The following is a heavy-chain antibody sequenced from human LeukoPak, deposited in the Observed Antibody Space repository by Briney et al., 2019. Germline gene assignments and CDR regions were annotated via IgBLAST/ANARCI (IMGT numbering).Heavy chain of an antibody. CDR3: ARQDSSWYRHDAFDI. V-gene: IGHV4-4*07. D-gene: IGHD6-13*01. CDR2: IYTSGST. J-gene: IGHJ3*02. Sequence: SETLSLTCTVSGGSISSYYWSWIRQPAGKGLEWIGRIYTSGSTNYNPSLKSRVTMSVDTSKNQFSLKLSSVTAADTAMYYCARQDSSWYRHDAFDIWGQGTMVTVSS. CDR1: GGSISSYY.